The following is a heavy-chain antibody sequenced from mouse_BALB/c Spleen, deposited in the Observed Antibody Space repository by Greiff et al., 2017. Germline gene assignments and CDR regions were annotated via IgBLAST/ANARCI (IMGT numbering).Heavy chain of an antibody. J-gene: IGHJ2*01. D-gene: IGHD2-4*01. V-gene: IGHV1S29*02. CDR1: GYTLTAYN. CDR2: IYPYKGGT. CDR3: ARKGDYGDFDY. Sequence: EVKLQESGPELVKPGASVKISCKASGYTLTAYNMHGVKQSHGKSLEWIGYIYPYKGGTGYNQKFKSKATLTVDNSSSTAYMELKSLTSEDSAVYYCARKGDYGDFDYWGQGTTLTVSS.